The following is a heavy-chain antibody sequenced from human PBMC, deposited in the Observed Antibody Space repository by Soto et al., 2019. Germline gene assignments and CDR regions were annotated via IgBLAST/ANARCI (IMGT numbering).Heavy chain of an antibody. J-gene: IGHJ6*02. Sequence: EVQLVESGGGLVLPGGSLRLSCAASGFIFSSYEINWVRQAPGKGLEWISYVSSGGDTINYADSVRGRFTIARDNANKSLYLQMTSLRVEDTAVYYCARVLTSRYYAMDVWGQGTTVTVSS. D-gene: IGHD6-6*01. CDR2: VSSGGDTI. CDR3: ARVLTSRYYAMDV. CDR1: GFIFSSYE. V-gene: IGHV3-48*03.